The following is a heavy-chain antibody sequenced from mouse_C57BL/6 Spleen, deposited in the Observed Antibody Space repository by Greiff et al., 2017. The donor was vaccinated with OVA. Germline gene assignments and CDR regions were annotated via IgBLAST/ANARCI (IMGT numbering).Heavy chain of an antibody. CDR3: ARGLGRVHWYFDV. V-gene: IGHV1-50*01. CDR2: IDPSDSYT. Sequence: VQLQQPGAELVKPGASVKLSCKASGYTFTSYWMQWVKQRPGQGLEWIGEIDPSDSYTNYNQKFKGKATLTVDTSSSTAYMQLSSLTSEDSAVYYCARGLGRVHWYFDVWGTGTTVTVSS. J-gene: IGHJ1*03. CDR1: GYTFTSYW. D-gene: IGHD4-1*01.